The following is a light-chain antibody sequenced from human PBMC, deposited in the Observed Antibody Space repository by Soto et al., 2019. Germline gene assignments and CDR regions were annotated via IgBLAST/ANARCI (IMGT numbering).Light chain of an antibody. J-gene: IGLJ7*01. CDR2: EVT. CDR1: SSDVGTYDY. Sequence: QSALTQPPSASGSPGQSVTISCTGTSSDVGTYDYVSWYQQHPGKAPKLLIYEVTKRPSGVPDRFSGSKSGNTASLTVSGLQAEAAADYLSSSYAARNIVFGGGTQLTVL. CDR3: SSYAARNIV. V-gene: IGLV2-8*01.